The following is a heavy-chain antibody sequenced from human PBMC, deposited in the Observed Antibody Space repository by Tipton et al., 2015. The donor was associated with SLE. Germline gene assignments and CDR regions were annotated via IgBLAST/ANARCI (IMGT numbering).Heavy chain of an antibody. CDR3: ARHYCSGGRCYNDY. J-gene: IGHJ4*02. V-gene: IGHV4-61*02. CDR2: IFTSGST. D-gene: IGHD2-15*01. Sequence: TLSLTCTVSGGSITSVNYYWSWIRQPAGKGLEWIGRIFTSGSTNYNPSLKSRVTLLVDTSKNQFSLKLNSVTAADTAVYYCARHYCSGGRCYNDYWGQGTLVTVSS. CDR1: GGSITSVNYY.